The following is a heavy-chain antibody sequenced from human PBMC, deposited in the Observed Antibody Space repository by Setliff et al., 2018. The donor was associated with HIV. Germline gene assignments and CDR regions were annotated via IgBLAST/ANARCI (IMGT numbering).Heavy chain of an antibody. CDR3: ARGWVAGGTISY. CDR2: IASDGTST. J-gene: IGHJ4*02. D-gene: IGHD6-13*01. V-gene: IGHV3-74*01. CDR1: GFTFSNFW. Sequence: GGSLRLSCAASGFTFSNFWMHWVRQAPGRGLVWISRIASDGTSTYYADSVRGRFTVSRDNAKNALFLQMNSLRAEDTALYYCARGWVAGGTISYWGQGTLVTVSS.